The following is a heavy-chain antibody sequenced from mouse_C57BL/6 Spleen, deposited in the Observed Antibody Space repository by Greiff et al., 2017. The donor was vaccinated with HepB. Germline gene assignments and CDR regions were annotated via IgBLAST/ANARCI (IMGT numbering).Heavy chain of an antibody. CDR3: ARGGSREWYFDY. D-gene: IGHD1-1*01. CDR2: INPNNGGT. V-gene: IGHV1-18*01. Sequence: VQLQQSGPELVKPGASVKIPCKASGYTFTDYNMDWVKQSHGKSLEWIGDINPNNGGTNYNQKFKGKATLTVDKSSSTAYMELRSLTSEDTAVYYCARGGSREWYFDYWGQGTTLTVSS. CDR1: GYTFTDYN. J-gene: IGHJ2*01.